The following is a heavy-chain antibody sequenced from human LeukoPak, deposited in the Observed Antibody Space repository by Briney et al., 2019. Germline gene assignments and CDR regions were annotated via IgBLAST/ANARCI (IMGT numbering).Heavy chain of an antibody. CDR3: AKVPGAPYYFDY. CDR1: GFTFSSYA. D-gene: IGHD1-26*01. Sequence: PGGSRRLSCATSGFTFSSYAMSWVRQAPGKGLEWVSTISGSGGSTYYADSVKGRFTISRDNSKNTLYLQMNSLRAEDTAVYYCAKVPGAPYYFDYWGQGTLVTVSS. CDR2: ISGSGGST. V-gene: IGHV3-23*01. J-gene: IGHJ4*02.